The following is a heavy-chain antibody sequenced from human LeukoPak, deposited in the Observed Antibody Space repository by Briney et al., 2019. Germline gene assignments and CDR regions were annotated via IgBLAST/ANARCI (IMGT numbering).Heavy chain of an antibody. V-gene: IGHV3-23*01. J-gene: IGHJ4*02. Sequence: PGGSLRLSCAASEFTFSIYAVSWVRQAPGKGLEWVSSITSRGEDTWYAGSVKGRFTISRDNSKNTLYLQMNSLRAEVTAVHYCTRDRPNYYGSDGHYYRRNGDYWGQGTLVTVSS. CDR3: TRDRPNYYGSDGHYYRRNGDY. CDR2: ITSRGEDT. CDR1: EFTFSIYA. D-gene: IGHD3-22*01.